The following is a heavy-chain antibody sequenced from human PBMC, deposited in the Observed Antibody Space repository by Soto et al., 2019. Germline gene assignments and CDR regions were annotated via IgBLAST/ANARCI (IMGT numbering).Heavy chain of an antibody. CDR2: ISGSGGST. CDR1: GFTFSSYA. CDR3: AKVPATRILYPPPFDY. D-gene: IGHD2-8*01. J-gene: IGHJ4*02. Sequence: GGSLRLSCAASGFTFSSYAMSWVRQAPGKGLEWVSAISGSGGSTYYADSVKGRFTISRDNSKNTLYLQMNSLRAEDTAVYYCAKVPATRILYPPPFDYWGQGTLVTVSS. V-gene: IGHV3-23*01.